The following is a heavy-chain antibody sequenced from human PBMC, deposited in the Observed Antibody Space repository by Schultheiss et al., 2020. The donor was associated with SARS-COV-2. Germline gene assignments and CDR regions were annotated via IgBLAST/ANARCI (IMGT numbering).Heavy chain of an antibody. CDR2: IRTKANIYAT. J-gene: IGHJ3*02. CDR3: TRETPGYYDTGGYYDAFDI. D-gene: IGHD3-22*01. CDR1: GFTFSGFA. V-gene: IGHV3-73*01. Sequence: GGSLRLSYAASGFTFSGFAVHWVRQASGKGLEWVGRIRTKANIYATAYTASVKGRFTISRDDSENTAYLQMNSLKTEDTAVYYYTRETPGYYDTGGYYDAFDIWGQGTMVTVSS.